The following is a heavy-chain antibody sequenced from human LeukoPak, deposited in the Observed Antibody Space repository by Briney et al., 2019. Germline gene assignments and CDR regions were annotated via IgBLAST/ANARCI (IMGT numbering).Heavy chain of an antibody. Sequence: MSSETLSLTCAVYGGSFSGYYWSWIRQPPGKGLEWMGEINHSGSTNYNPSLKSRVTISVDTSKNQFSLRLSSVTAADTAVYYCARGILTGYHFYYYYYMDVWGKGTTVTVSS. J-gene: IGHJ6*03. CDR3: ARGILTGYHFYYYYYMDV. V-gene: IGHV4-34*01. CDR2: INHSGST. CDR1: GGSFSGYY. D-gene: IGHD3-9*01.